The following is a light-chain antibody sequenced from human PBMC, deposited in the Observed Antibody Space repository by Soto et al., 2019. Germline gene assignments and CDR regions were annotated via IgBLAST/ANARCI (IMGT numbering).Light chain of an antibody. CDR3: QQYGRSPIT. V-gene: IGKV3D-20*01. Sequence: EIILTQSPATLSLSPGERATLSCGASQSIDNNYLAWYQQKPGLAPRLLIYDASTRTTDTPDRFGGSGSGTDFTLTISRLEPEDCAVYYCQQYGRSPITFGQGTRLEVK. CDR2: DAS. CDR1: QSIDNNY. J-gene: IGKJ5*01.